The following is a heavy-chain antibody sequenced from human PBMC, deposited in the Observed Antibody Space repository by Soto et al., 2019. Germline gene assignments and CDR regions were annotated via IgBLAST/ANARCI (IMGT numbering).Heavy chain of an antibody. CDR3: ATKRPKQWLVLGDFDY. J-gene: IGHJ4*02. CDR2: IYYSGST. D-gene: IGHD6-19*01. V-gene: IGHV4-39*01. Sequence: QLQLQESGPGLVKPSETLSLTCTVSGGSISSSSYYWGCIRQPPGKGLEWIGSIYYSGSTYYNPSLKSRVTISVDTSKNQFSLKLSSVTAADTAVYSCATKRPKQWLVLGDFDYWGQGTLVTFSS. CDR1: GGSISSSSYY.